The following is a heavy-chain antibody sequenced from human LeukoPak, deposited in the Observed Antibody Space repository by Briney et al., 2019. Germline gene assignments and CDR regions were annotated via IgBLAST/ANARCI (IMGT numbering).Heavy chain of an antibody. CDR3: AAGEAAAGTRDYFDY. V-gene: IGHV3-53*01. CDR2: IYSGGST. CDR1: GFTFSDYY. J-gene: IGHJ4*02. Sequence: PGGSLRLSCAASGFTFSDYYMSWVRQAPGKGLEWVSVIYSGGSTYYADSVKGRFTISRDNSKNTLYLQMNSLRAEDTAVYYCAAGEAAAGTRDYFDYWGQGTLVTVSS. D-gene: IGHD6-13*01.